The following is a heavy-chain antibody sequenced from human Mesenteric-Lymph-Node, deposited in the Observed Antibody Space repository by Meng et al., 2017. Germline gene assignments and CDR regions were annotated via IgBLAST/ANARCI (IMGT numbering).Heavy chain of an antibody. Sequence: SVKVSCKASGGTFSSYAISWVRQAPGQGLEWMGGIIPIFGTANYAQKFQGRVTITADKSTSTAYMELSSLRSEDTAVYYCARDIPKQWPRRSNWFDPWGQGTLVTVS. D-gene: IGHD6-19*01. CDR2: IIPIFGTA. J-gene: IGHJ5*02. CDR3: ARDIPKQWPRRSNWFDP. CDR1: GGTFSSYA. V-gene: IGHV1-69*06.